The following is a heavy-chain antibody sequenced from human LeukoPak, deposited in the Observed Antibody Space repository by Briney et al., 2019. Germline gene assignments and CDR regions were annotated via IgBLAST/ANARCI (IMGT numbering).Heavy chain of an antibody. CDR2: ISSSGSTI. D-gene: IGHD6-19*01. CDR3: AKDLSSGSRRAY. V-gene: IGHV3-48*03. CDR1: GFTFSSYE. Sequence: GGSLRLSCAASGFTFSSYEMNWVRQAPGKGLEWVSYISSSGSTIYYADSVKGRFTISRDNAMNSLYLQMNSLRAEDTGVYYCAKDLSSGSRRAYWGQGTLVTVSS. J-gene: IGHJ4*02.